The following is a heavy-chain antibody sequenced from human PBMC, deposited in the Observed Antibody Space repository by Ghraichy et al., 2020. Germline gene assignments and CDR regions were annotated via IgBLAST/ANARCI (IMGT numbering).Heavy chain of an antibody. D-gene: IGHD6-6*01. Sequence: GGSLRLSCAASGFTFSSYWMSWVRQAPGKGLEWVANIKQDGSEKYYVDSVKGRFTISRDNAKNSLYLQMNSLRAEDTAVYYCARVYRSSSSSLAFDIWGQGTMVTVSS. CDR2: IKQDGSEK. CDR1: GFTFSSYW. V-gene: IGHV3-7*03. J-gene: IGHJ3*02. CDR3: ARVYRSSSSSLAFDI.